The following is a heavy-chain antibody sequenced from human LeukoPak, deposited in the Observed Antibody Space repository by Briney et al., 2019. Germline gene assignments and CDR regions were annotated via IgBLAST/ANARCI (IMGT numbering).Heavy chain of an antibody. D-gene: IGHD6-6*01. J-gene: IGHJ6*03. Sequence: GGSLRLSCAASGFTFSSYSMNWVRQAPGKGLEWVAFIRYDGSYKYYADSVKGRFTISRDNSKNTLYLQMNSLRTEDTAVYYCSRDRAIAARPEYYYYMDVWGKGTTVTVSS. CDR2: IRYDGSYK. CDR3: SRDRAIAARPEYYYYMDV. V-gene: IGHV3-30*02. CDR1: GFTFSSYS.